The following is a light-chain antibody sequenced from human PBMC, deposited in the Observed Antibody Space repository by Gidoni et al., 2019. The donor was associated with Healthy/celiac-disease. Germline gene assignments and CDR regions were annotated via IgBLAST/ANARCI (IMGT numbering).Light chain of an antibody. Sequence: SSELTQDPAVSVALGQTVRITCQGDSLRSYYASWYQQKPGQAPVLVIYGKNNRPSGIPDRFSGSSSGNTASMTITGAQAEEEADYYCNSPDSSGNLVFGGGTKLTVL. J-gene: IGLJ2*01. CDR1: SLRSYY. CDR3: NSPDSSGNLV. V-gene: IGLV3-19*01. CDR2: GKN.